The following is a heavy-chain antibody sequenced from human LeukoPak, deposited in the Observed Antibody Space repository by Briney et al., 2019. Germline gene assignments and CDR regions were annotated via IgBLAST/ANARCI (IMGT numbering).Heavy chain of an antibody. Sequence: PGGSLRLSCAASGFIVSSNYMSWVRQAPGKGLEWVSAIFSGGNTYYADSVKGRFTISRDNSKNTMYLQMNSLRAEDTAVYYCAKVVYSGVSDYWGQGTLVTVSS. J-gene: IGHJ4*02. CDR2: IFSGGNT. D-gene: IGHD4-11*01. CDR3: AKVVYSGVSDY. CDR1: GFIVSSNY. V-gene: IGHV3-53*01.